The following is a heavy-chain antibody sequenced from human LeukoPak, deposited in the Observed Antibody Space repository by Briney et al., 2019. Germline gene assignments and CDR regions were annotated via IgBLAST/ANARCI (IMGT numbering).Heavy chain of an antibody. CDR1: GGSISSSSYY. D-gene: IGHD6-13*01. V-gene: IGHV4-39*01. CDR3: ARHTTQQLIFYFDY. J-gene: IGHJ4*02. CDR2: IYYSGST. Sequence: PSETLSLTCTVSGGSISSSSYYWGWIRQPPGKGLEWIGSIYYSGSTYYNPSLKSRVTISVDTSKNQFSLKLSSVTAADTAVYYCARHTTQQLIFYFDYWGQGTLVTVSS.